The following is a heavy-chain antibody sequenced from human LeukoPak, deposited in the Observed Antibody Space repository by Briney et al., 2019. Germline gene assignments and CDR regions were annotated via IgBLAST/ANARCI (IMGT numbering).Heavy chain of an antibody. D-gene: IGHD3-3*01. Sequence: ESGPTLGNPTQTLTLTFTFSGFSLRTSGVGVGWIRQPPGKALEWIAHTDWNDDKHYSPSLKTRLTISKDTSRNQVVLTMTNMDPVDTSTYFCSHSRMFYDFSTGYYPHLDYWGQGTLVTVSS. V-gene: IGHV2-5*01. CDR1: GFSLRTSGVG. CDR3: SHSRMFYDFSTGYYPHLDY. J-gene: IGHJ4*02. CDR2: TDWNDDK.